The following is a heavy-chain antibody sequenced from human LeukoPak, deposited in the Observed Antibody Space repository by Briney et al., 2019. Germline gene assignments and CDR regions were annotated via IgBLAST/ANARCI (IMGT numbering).Heavy chain of an antibody. CDR3: ARESPRSVVVITNGVDY. J-gene: IGHJ4*02. D-gene: IGHD3-22*01. Sequence: GASVKVSCKASGYTFTSYYMHWVRQAPGQGLEWMGIINPSGGSTSYAQKFQGRVTMTRDTSTSTVYMELSSLRSEDTAVYYCARESPRSVVVITNGVDYWGQGTLVTVSS. CDR1: GYTFTSYY. CDR2: INPSGGST. V-gene: IGHV1-46*01.